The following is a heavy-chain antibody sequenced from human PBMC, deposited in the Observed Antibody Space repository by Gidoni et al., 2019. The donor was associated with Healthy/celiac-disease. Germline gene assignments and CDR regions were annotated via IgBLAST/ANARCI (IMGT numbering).Heavy chain of an antibody. CDR1: GFTFSSYW. J-gene: IGHJ4*02. CDR3: APGGFGEILHY. D-gene: IGHD3-10*01. V-gene: IGHV3-74*01. CDR2: INSDGRSI. Sequence: EVQLVESGGGLVQPGGFLRLSCAASGFTFSSYWMHWDRQAPGKGLVWVSRINSDGRSISYADSVKGRFTISRDNAKNTLYLQMNSLRAEDTAVYYCAPGGFGEILHYWGQGTLVTVSS.